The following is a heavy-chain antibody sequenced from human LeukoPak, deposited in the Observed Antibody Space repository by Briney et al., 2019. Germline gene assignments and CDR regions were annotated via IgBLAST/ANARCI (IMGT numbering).Heavy chain of an antibody. D-gene: IGHD3-10*01. Sequence: GGSLRLSCAASGFTFSSYEMNWVRQAPAKGLEWVSYISSSGSTIYYADSVKGRFTISRDNAKNSLYLQMNSLRAEDTAVYYCARASLWFGELLSEFVYWGQGTLVTVSS. CDR3: ARASLWFGELLSEFVY. CDR2: ISSSGSTI. CDR1: GFTFSSYE. J-gene: IGHJ4*02. V-gene: IGHV3-48*03.